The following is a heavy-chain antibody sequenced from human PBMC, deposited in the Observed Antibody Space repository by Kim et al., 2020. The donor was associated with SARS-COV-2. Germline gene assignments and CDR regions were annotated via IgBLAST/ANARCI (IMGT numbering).Heavy chain of an antibody. D-gene: IGHD2-8*01. V-gene: IGHV1-18*01. CDR1: VYTFTSHG. Sequence: ASVKVSCKASVYTFTSHGIAWVRQAPGQGPECLGWINNYSGKSNYVEKFQGRVTMTTDTATSTVHMELRSLRSDDTAVYYCARGTDVWAEAFDIWGQGTLVTVSS. CDR3: ARGTDVWAEAFDI. CDR2: INNYSGKS. J-gene: IGHJ3*02.